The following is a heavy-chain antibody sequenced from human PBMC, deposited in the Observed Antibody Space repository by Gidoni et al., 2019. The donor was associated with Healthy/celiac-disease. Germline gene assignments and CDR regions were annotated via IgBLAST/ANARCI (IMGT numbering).Heavy chain of an antibody. CDR2: INHSGST. CDR3: ARRYSSGWYYYYGMDV. V-gene: IGHV4-34*01. Sequence: QVQLQQWGAGLLKPSETLSLTCAVYGGSFSGYYWSWIRQPPGKGLEWIGEINHSGSTNYNPSLKSRVTISVDTSKNQFSLKLSSVTAADTAVYYCARRYSSGWYYYYGMDVWGQGTTVTVSS. D-gene: IGHD6-19*01. CDR1: GGSFSGYY. J-gene: IGHJ6*02.